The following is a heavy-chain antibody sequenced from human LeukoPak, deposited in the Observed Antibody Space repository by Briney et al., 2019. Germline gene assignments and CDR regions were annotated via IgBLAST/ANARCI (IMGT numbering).Heavy chain of an antibody. CDR3: ARDRRADTYYYDSSGSKLFDY. V-gene: IGHV3-30-3*01. J-gene: IGHJ4*02. Sequence: GRSLRLSCAASGFTFSSYAMHWVRQAPGKGLEWVAVISYDGSNKYYADSVKGRFTISRDNSKNTLYLQMNSLRAEDTAVYYCARDRRADTYYYDSSGSKLFDYWGRGTLVTVSS. CDR2: ISYDGSNK. CDR1: GFTFSSYA. D-gene: IGHD3-22*01.